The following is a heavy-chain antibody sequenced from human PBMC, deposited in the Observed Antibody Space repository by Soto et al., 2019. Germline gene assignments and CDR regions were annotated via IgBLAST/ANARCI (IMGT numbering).Heavy chain of an antibody. V-gene: IGHV4-30-4*01. D-gene: IGHD1-26*01. CDR1: RGSINSGDYY. CDR3: ARDPFYAPSGSYYIDY. J-gene: IGHJ4*02. CDR2: IYYSGST. Sequence: PSRTLSLTCAVSRGSINSGDYYWSWIRQPPGKGLEWIGYIYYSGSTYYNPSLKSRVTISVDTSKKQFSLKLSSVTAADTAVYYCARDPFYAPSGSYYIDYWGQGTLVTVSS.